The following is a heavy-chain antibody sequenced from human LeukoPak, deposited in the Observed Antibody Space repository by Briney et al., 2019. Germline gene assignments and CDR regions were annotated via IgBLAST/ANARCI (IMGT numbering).Heavy chain of an antibody. D-gene: IGHD3-22*01. Sequence: GGSLRLSCAASGFTFSSYWMSWVRQAPGKGLEWVANIKQDGSEKYYVDSVKGRFTISRDNAKNSLYLQMNSLRAEDTAVYYCARDPRFGGIVAVTPYFDYWGQGTLVTVSS. CDR3: ARDPRFGGIVAVTPYFDY. CDR2: IKQDGSEK. J-gene: IGHJ4*02. CDR1: GFTFSSYW. V-gene: IGHV3-7*01.